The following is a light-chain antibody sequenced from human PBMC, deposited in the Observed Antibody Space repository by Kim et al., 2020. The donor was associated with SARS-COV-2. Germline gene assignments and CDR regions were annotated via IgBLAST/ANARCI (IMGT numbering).Light chain of an antibody. CDR2: RNN. CDR1: TSNIGTNY. V-gene: IGLV1-47*01. CDR3: SAWDDSLSVVV. J-gene: IGLJ2*01. Sequence: QSVLTQPPSASGTPGQRVTISCFGSTSNIGTNYVYWYQQLPGTAPKLLIYRNNQRPSGVPDRFSGSKSGTSASLAISGLRPEDETDYYCSAWDDSLSVVVFGGGTQLTVL.